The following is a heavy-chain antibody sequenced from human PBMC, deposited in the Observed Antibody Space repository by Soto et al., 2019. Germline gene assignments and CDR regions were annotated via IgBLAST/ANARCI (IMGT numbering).Heavy chain of an antibody. CDR2: INPNSGDT. CDR3: ATRHSYVHF. CDR1: GYAFTGYY. V-gene: IGHV1-2*02. J-gene: IGHJ4*02. Sequence: ASVRVSCKSSGYAFTGYYIHWVRQAPGQGLEWMGWINPNSGDTNHAPKFQGRVTMTRDTSFSTAYMELSSLRSDDTAVYYCATRHSYVHFWGQGTLVTVSS. D-gene: IGHD5-18*01.